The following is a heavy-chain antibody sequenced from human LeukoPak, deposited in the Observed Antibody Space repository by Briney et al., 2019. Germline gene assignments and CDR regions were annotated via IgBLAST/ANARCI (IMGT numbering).Heavy chain of an antibody. J-gene: IGHJ4*02. CDR1: GYSISSGYY. D-gene: IGHD7-27*01. CDR3: ASRKLGNDY. V-gene: IGHV4-61*01. Sequence: SETLSLTCSVSGYSISSGYYWGWIRQPPGKGLEWIGYIYYSGSTNYNPSLKSRVTISVDTSKNQFSLNLSSVTAADTAVYYCASRKLGNDYWGQGTLVTVSS. CDR2: IYYSGST.